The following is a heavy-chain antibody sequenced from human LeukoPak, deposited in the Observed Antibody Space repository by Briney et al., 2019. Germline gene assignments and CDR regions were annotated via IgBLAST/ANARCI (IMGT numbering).Heavy chain of an antibody. V-gene: IGHV5-51*01. CDR1: GYSFTSYW. Sequence: GESLKISCKGSGYSFTSYWIGWVRQMPGKGLEWMGIIYPGDSDTRCSPSFQGQVTISADKSISTAYLQWSSLKASDTAMYYCARIAYCGGDCYSDAFDIWGQGTMVTVSS. CDR3: ARIAYCGGDCYSDAFDI. J-gene: IGHJ3*02. CDR2: IYPGDSDT. D-gene: IGHD2-21*02.